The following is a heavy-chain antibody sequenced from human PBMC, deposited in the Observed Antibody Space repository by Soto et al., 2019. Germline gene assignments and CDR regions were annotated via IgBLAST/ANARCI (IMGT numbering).Heavy chain of an antibody. CDR3: ARGINWNPLYDYYGIDV. D-gene: IGHD1-1*01. CDR1: GYTFTSYV. J-gene: IGHJ6*02. CDR2: INAGNGNT. Sequence: ASVKVSCKASGYTFTSYVIHWVRQAPGQRLEWMGRINAGNGNTKYSQQFQGRVIITRDTSATTAYMELSSLRSEDTGVYFCARGINWNPLYDYYGIDVWGQGTTVPVSS. V-gene: IGHV1-3*01.